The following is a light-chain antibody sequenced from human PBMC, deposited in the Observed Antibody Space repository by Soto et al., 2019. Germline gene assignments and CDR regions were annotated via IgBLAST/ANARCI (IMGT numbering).Light chain of an antibody. Sequence: QSVLTQPPSASGTPGQRVTISCSGSSSNIGSNYVYWYHQLPGTAPKLLIYRNNQRPSGVPDRFYGSKSGTSASLAISGLRSEDEADYYCAAWDDSLSGVVFGGGTKLTVL. J-gene: IGLJ2*01. V-gene: IGLV1-47*01. CDR2: RNN. CDR3: AAWDDSLSGVV. CDR1: SSNIGSNY.